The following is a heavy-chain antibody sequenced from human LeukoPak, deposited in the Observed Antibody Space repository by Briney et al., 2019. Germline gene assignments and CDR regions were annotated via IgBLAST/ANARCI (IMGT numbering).Heavy chain of an antibody. D-gene: IGHD4/OR15-4a*01. CDR3: ARGFGNPHGAYYFDY. Sequence: SQTLSLTCAISGDSVSSDSAAWNWIRQSPSRGLEWLGRTFYRATWFNEYAVSVKSRVTISPDTSKNHFSLQLNSVTPEDTAVYFCARGFGNPHGAYYFDYWGQGTLVTVSS. CDR1: GDSVSSDSAA. J-gene: IGHJ4*02. V-gene: IGHV6-1*01. CDR2: TFYRATWFN.